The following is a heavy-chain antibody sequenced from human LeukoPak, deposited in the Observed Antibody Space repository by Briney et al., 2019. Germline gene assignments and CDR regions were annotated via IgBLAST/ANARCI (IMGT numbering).Heavy chain of an antibody. Sequence: SVKVSCKASGGTFSSYAISWVRQAPGQGLEWMGGIIPIFGTANYAQKFQGRVTITTDESTSTAYMELSSLRSEDTAVYYCARDFPGIAAAGTRYNWFDPRGQGTLVTVSS. CDR3: ARDFPGIAAAGTRYNWFDP. J-gene: IGHJ5*02. CDR2: IIPIFGTA. V-gene: IGHV1-69*05. CDR1: GGTFSSYA. D-gene: IGHD6-13*01.